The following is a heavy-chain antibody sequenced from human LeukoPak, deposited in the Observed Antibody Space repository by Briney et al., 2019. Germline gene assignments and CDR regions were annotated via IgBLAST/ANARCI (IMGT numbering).Heavy chain of an antibody. CDR3: ARELSPVVKYYFEY. CDR2: ISSTGATI. CDR1: GFPFITYS. Sequence: GGSLRLSCAASGFPFITYSLPWVGQAPGRGLDGVSYISSTGATINYADSVKGRFTISRDNAKNSLYLQMNSLRDEDTAVYYCARELSPVVKYYFEYWGQGTLVTVSP. D-gene: IGHD3-22*01. V-gene: IGHV3-48*02. J-gene: IGHJ4*02.